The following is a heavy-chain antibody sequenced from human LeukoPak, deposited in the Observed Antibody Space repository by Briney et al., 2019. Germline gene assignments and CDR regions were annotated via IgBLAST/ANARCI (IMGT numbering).Heavy chain of an antibody. J-gene: IGHJ4*02. D-gene: IGHD2-21*01. Sequence: GGSLRLSCVGSGFTFRSHAMSWVRQVPEKGLEFVSGIYENGGTTYYADSVKGRFSISRDNSKNTLYLQMDSLRGEDTAVYYCAKDFRIGYSAHFDYWGQGALVTVSS. CDR2: IYENGGTT. CDR3: AKDFRIGYSAHFDY. V-gene: IGHV3-23*01. CDR1: GFTFRSHA.